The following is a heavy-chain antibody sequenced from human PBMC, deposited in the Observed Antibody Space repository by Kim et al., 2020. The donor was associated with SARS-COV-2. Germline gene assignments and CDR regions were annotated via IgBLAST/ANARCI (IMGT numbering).Heavy chain of an antibody. J-gene: IGHJ4*02. V-gene: IGHV1-18*01. CDR3: VRDLGASPGIFFDF. D-gene: IGHD2-21*01. Sequence: ASVKVSCTGFGYRFTDFGLSWVRQAPGQGLEWIGWISAYNGDRKYAQNVQDRFTLTTDTYASTSYLEVRSLTSDDTAVYYCVRDLGASPGIFFDFWGQGSLVTVSS. CDR1: GYRFTDFG. CDR2: ISAYNGDR.